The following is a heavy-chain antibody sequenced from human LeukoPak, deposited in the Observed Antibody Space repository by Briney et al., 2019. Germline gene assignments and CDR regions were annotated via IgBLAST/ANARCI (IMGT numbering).Heavy chain of an antibody. V-gene: IGHV3-7*01. CDR2: IKQDGSEK. CDR3: ARGRFWSGYLYYFDY. J-gene: IGHJ4*02. D-gene: IGHD3-3*01. Sequence: PGGSLKLSCAASGFTFSSYWMSWVRQAPGKGLEWLANIKQDGSEKYYVDSVKGRFTISRDNAKNSLYLQMNSLRAEDTAVYYCARGRFWSGYLYYFDYWGQGTLVTVSS. CDR1: GFTFSSYW.